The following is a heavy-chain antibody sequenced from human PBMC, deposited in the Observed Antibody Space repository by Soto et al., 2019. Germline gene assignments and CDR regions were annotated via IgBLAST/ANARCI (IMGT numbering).Heavy chain of an antibody. CDR1: GDSISTVDYF. CDR3: ARGRYCLTGRCFPNWFDS. Sequence: SETLSLTCSVPGDSISTVDYFWAWIRQPPGQALEYIGYIYKSATTYYNPSFESRVAISLDTSKSQFSLNVTSATAADTAVYFCARGRYCLTGRCFPNWFDSWGQGTLVTVSS. V-gene: IGHV4-30-4*01. J-gene: IGHJ5*01. CDR2: IYKSATT. D-gene: IGHD2-15*01.